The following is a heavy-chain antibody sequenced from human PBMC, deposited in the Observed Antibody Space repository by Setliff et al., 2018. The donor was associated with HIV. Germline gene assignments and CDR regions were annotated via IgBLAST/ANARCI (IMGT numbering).Heavy chain of an antibody. J-gene: IGHJ4*02. D-gene: IGHD6-13*01. CDR1: GDSISSSYYY. Sequence: SETLSFTCTVSGDSISSSYYYWGWIRQPPGKGLEWIGNIYYTGSTYYTPSLNSRVTISVDTSKNQFSLKLYSVTAADTAVYYCARHIPSYSSNWYYFDYWGQGALVTVSS. CDR3: ARHIPSYSSNWYYFDY. V-gene: IGHV4-39*01. CDR2: IYYTGST.